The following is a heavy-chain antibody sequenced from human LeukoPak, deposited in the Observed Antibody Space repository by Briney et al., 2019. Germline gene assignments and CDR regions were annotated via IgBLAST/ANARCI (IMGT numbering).Heavy chain of an antibody. CDR2: FDPEDGET. J-gene: IGHJ5*02. D-gene: IGHD5-18*01. Sequence: ASVKVSCKVSGYTLTELSMHWVRQAPGKGLEWMGGFDPEDGETIYAQKFQGRVTMTEDTSTDTAYMELSSLRSEDTAVYYCASWGYSYGYEGWFDPWGQGTLVTVSS. V-gene: IGHV1-24*01. CDR1: GYTLTELS. CDR3: ASWGYSYGYEGWFDP.